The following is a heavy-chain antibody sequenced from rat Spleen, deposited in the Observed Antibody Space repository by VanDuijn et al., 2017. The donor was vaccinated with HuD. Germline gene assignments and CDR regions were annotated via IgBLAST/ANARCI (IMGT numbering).Heavy chain of an antibody. CDR3: ATDRRTEGIVDYYVMDA. D-gene: IGHD1-11*01. V-gene: IGHV5-25*01. CDR1: GFTFSDYY. CDR2: ISTSGHNT. J-gene: IGHJ4*01. Sequence: EVQLVESGGGLVQPGRSLKLSCAASGFTFSDYYMAWVRQAPTKGLEWVATISTSGHNTYYRDSVKGRFTISRDNAKSTLYLQMDSLRSEDTATYYCATDRRTEGIVDYYVMDAWGQGASVTVSS.